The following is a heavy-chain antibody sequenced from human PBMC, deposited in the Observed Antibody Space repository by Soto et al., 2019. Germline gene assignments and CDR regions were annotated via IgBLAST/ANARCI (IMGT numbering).Heavy chain of an antibody. CDR1: GYTFTSYD. D-gene: IGHD6-19*01. CDR3: ARGPAGRDAFDI. CDR2: MNPNSDNT. Sequence: ASVKVSCKASGYTFTSYDINWVRQATGQGLEWMGWMNPNSDNTGYAQKFQGRVTMTRNTSISTAYMELSSLRSEDTAVYYCARGPAGRDAFDIWGQGTMVTVSS. J-gene: IGHJ3*02. V-gene: IGHV1-8*01.